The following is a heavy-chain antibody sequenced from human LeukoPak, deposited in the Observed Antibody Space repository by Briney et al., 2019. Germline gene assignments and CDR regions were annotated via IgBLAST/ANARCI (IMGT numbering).Heavy chain of an antibody. D-gene: IGHD5-18*01. CDR3: ARGVKGGYRDRGAFDI. Sequence: GASVKVSCKASGYTFTDYYIHRVRQAPGQGLELMGCINPNSSGTNYAQKFQGRVTMTRDRAISTSYMELSRLRSDDTAVYYCARGVKGGYRDRGAFDIWAQGTMVTVSS. CDR2: INPNSSGT. J-gene: IGHJ3*02. V-gene: IGHV1-2*02. CDR1: GYTFTDYY.